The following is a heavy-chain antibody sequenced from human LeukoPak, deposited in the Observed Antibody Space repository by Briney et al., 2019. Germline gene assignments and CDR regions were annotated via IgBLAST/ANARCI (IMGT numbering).Heavy chain of an antibody. D-gene: IGHD3-10*01. CDR3: ARVLNSDFDY. CDR1: GFTFTTFW. CDR2: INHDGSST. J-gene: IGHJ4*02. Sequence: PGGSLRLSCATSGFTFTTFWMHWVRQAPGKGLVWVSRINHDGSSTNYADSVKGRFTISRDNAKNTAYLQMNSLRAEDTAVYYCARVLNSDFDYWGQGTLVTVSS. V-gene: IGHV3-74*01.